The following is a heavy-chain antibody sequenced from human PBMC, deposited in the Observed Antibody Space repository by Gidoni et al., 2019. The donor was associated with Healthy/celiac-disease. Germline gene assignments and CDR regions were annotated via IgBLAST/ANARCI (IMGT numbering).Heavy chain of an antibody. Sequence: QVQLQQWGAGLLKPSETLSLTCAVYGGSFSGYYWSWIRQPPGKGLEWIGEINHSGSTNYNPSLKSRVTISVDTSKNQFSLKLSSVTAADTAVYYCARGSSSICDYWGQGTLVTVSS. D-gene: IGHD6-6*01. CDR2: INHSGST. V-gene: IGHV4-34*01. CDR3: ARGSSSICDY. CDR1: GGSFSGYY. J-gene: IGHJ4*02.